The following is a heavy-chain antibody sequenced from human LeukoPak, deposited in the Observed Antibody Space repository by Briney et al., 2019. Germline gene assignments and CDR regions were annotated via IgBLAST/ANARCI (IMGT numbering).Heavy chain of an antibody. D-gene: IGHD5-12*01. CDR2: MYYSGSA. J-gene: IGHJ5*02. Sequence: SETLSLTCTVSGGSVSSGSYYWSWLRQPPGTGLEWIGHMYYSGSANHNPSLKSRLTISVDTSKNQFSLRLSSVTAADTAVYYCARVVANWFDPWGQGTLVTVSS. CDR1: GGSVSSGSYY. V-gene: IGHV4-61*01. CDR3: ARVVANWFDP.